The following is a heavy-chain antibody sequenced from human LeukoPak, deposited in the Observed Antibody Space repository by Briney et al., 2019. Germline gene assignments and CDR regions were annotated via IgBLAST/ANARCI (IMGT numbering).Heavy chain of an antibody. J-gene: IGHJ3*01. D-gene: IGHD3-9*01. CDR1: GGSINTNNW. V-gene: IGHV4-4*02. CDR3: ARARNEILAGYYSFDY. CDR2: IYHSGNT. Sequence: SETLSLTCAVSGGSINTNNWWSWVRRPLGKGLEWIGEIYHSGNTNYNPSLKSRVTISGDKSKNQFSLKLSSVTAADTAIYYCARARNEILAGYYSFDYWGQGTMVTASS.